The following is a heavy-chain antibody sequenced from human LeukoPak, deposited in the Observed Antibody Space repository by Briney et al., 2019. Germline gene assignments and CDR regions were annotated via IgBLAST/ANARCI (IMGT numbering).Heavy chain of an antibody. D-gene: IGHD2-2*01. V-gene: IGHV3-11*01. CDR1: GFTFSDYY. CDR2: ISSSGSTI. Sequence: NPGGSLRLSCAASGFTFSDYYMSWIRQAPGKGLEWVSYISSSGSTIYYADFVKGRFTISRDNAKNSLYLQMNSLRAEDTAVYYCARVAGYDHHYFDYWGQGTLVTVSS. J-gene: IGHJ4*02. CDR3: ARVAGYDHHYFDY.